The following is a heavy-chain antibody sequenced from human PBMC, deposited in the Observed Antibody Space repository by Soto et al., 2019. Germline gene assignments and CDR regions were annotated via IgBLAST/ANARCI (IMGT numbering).Heavy chain of an antibody. Sequence: SETLSLTCAVSGGSISSGGYSWGWIRQPPGKGLEWIGYIYHSGSTYYNPSLKSRVTISVDRSKNQFSLKLSSVTAADTAVYYCARTPDRWGQGTLVTVSS. CDR2: IYHSGST. CDR1: GGSISSGGYS. J-gene: IGHJ4*02. V-gene: IGHV4-30-2*01. CDR3: ARTPDR.